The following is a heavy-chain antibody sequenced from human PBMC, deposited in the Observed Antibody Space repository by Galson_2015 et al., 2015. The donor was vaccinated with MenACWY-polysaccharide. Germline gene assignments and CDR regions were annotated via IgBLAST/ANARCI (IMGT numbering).Heavy chain of an antibody. D-gene: IGHD5-12*01. Sequence: SVKVSCKASGYTFTTYAMNWVRQAPGQGLEWMGVINTNTRNPTYAQGFTGRFVFSLDASVSTAYLQISSLKAEDTAVYYCARDPKQKYTQVPTGRFDCWGQGTLVTVSS. CDR3: ARDPKQKYTQVPTGRFDC. V-gene: IGHV7-4-1*02. CDR2: INTNTRNP. J-gene: IGHJ4*02. CDR1: GYTFTTYA.